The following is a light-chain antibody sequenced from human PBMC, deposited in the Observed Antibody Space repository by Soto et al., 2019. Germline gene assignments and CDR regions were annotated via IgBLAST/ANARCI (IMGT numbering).Light chain of an antibody. CDR2: EVS. CDR1: SSDVGAYNY. Sequence: QSALTQPASVSGSPGQSITISCTGTSSDVGAYNYVSWYQQHPGKAPKLRIHEVSKRPSGVSNRFSGSKSGNTASLTISGLQAEDEADYYCSSYTSSSTPYVFGTGTKLTVL. V-gene: IGLV2-14*01. J-gene: IGLJ1*01. CDR3: SSYTSSSTPYV.